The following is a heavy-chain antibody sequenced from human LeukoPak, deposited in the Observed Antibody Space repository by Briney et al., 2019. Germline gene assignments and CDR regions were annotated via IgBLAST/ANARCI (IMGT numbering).Heavy chain of an antibody. CDR2: IYYSGST. CDR3: ARVGGDGYNRDY. J-gene: IGHJ4*02. CDR1: GGSISSYY. D-gene: IGHD5-24*01. Sequence: SETLSLTCTVSGGSISSYYWSWIRQPPGKGLEWIGYIYYSGSTNYNPSLKSRVTISVDTSKNQFSLKLSSVTAADTAVYYCARVGGDGYNRDYWGQGTLVTVSS. V-gene: IGHV4-59*12.